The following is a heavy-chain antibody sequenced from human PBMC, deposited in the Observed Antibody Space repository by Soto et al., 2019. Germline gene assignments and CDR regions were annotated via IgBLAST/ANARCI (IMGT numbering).Heavy chain of an antibody. CDR1: GGSISSSSYY. V-gene: IGHV4-39*01. J-gene: IGHJ4*02. D-gene: IGHD2-21*02. CDR3: ATSTSVTGIFDY. Sequence: SETLSLTCTVSGGSISSSSYYWGWIRQPPGKGLEWIGSIYYSGSTYYNQSLKSRVTISVDTSKNQFSLKLSSVTAADTAVYYCATSTSVTGIFDYWGQGTRVTVSS. CDR2: IYYSGST.